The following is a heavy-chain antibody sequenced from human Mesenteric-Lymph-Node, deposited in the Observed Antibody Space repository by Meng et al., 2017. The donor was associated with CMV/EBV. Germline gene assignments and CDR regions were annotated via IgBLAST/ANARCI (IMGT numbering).Heavy chain of an antibody. CDR3: TRDAAGAGEGDY. Sequence: GSLRLSCSVSGYSISGGYYWAWVRQPPGKGLEWIASIFHNGDSFYNPSLKSRVTISVDKSENQFALKLDSVTAADTAVYYCTRDAAGAGEGDYWGQGTQVTVS. CDR2: IFHNGDS. CDR1: GYSISGGYY. D-gene: IGHD2-21*01. J-gene: IGHJ4*02. V-gene: IGHV4-38-2*02.